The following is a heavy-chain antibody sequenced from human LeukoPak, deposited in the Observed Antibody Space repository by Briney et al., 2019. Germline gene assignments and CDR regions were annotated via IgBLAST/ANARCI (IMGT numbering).Heavy chain of an antibody. CDR3: ARDHNYGSDY. J-gene: IGHJ4*02. V-gene: IGHV3-21*01. CDR1: GFTFSSFS. Sequence: GGSLRLSCAASGFTFSSFSMIWVRQAPGKGLEWVSSISSSSSYIYYADSVKGRFSISRDNAKNSLYLRMNSLRAEDTAMYYCARDHNYGSDYWGQGTLVTVSS. D-gene: IGHD5-18*01. CDR2: ISSSSSYI.